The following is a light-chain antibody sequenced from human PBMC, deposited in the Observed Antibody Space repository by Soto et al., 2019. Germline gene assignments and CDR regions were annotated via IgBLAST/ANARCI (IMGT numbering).Light chain of an antibody. J-gene: IGKJ1*01. Sequence: IHMTQSPSTLSGSVGDRVTITSRASQTISSWLAWYQQKPGKSPKLLIYTASTLKSGVPSRFSGSGSGTEFTLTISSLQPDDFATYYCQHYNSYSEAFGQGTKVDIK. CDR3: QHYNSYSEA. CDR2: TAS. CDR1: QTISSW. V-gene: IGKV1-5*03.